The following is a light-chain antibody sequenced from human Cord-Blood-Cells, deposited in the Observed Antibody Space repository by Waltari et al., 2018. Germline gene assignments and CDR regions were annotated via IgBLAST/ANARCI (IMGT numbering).Light chain of an antibody. V-gene: IGLV2-14*03. CDR2: DVI. CDR3: SSYTSSSTLGV. CDR1: SSYVGGYNY. Sequence: QSALTQPASVSGSPGQSITISCTGPSSYVGGYNYVPWYQQHPGKAPKLMIYDVINRPSGVSNRFSGSKSGNTASLTISGLQAEDEADYYCSSYTSSSTLGVFGTGTKVTVL. J-gene: IGLJ1*01.